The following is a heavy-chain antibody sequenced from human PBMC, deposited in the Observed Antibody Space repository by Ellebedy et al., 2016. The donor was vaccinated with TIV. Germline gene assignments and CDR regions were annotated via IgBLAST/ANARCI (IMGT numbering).Heavy chain of an antibody. Sequence: AASVKVSCKASGYTFTNYYMHWVRQAPGQGLEWMGIINPSTGSTTYAQKLQGRVTMTRDMSTSTVSMEVSGLRSEDTAVYFCARSRSSGWLHTPDYWGQGTLVTVSS. CDR2: INPSTGST. J-gene: IGHJ4*02. CDR3: ARSRSSGWLHTPDY. V-gene: IGHV1-46*04. CDR1: GYTFTNYY. D-gene: IGHD6-19*01.